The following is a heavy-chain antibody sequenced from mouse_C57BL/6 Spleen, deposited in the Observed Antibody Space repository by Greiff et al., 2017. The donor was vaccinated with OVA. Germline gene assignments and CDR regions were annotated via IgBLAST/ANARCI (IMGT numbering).Heavy chain of an antibody. CDR2: INSDGGST. Sequence: EVKVVESGGGLVQPGESLKLSCESTEYEFPSHDMSWVRKTPEKRLELVADINSDGGSTYYPDTMERRFIISRDNTKNTLYLQMSSLRSEDTALYYCARLWSYYFDYWGQGTTLTVSS. CDR3: ARLWSYYFDY. J-gene: IGHJ2*01. V-gene: IGHV5-2*01. CDR1: EYEFPSHD. D-gene: IGHD1-1*02.